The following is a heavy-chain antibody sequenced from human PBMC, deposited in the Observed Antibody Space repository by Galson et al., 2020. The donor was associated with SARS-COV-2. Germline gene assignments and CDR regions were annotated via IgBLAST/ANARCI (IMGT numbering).Heavy chain of an antibody. Sequence: GESLKISCAASGFTFSSYAMSWVRQAPGKGLEWVSVIYSGGSTYYADSVKGRFTISRDNSKNTLYLQMNSLRAEDTAVYYCAKDRELYYYDSSGYYLRLPHYFDYWGQGTLVTVSS. D-gene: IGHD3-22*01. CDR3: AKDRELYYYDSSGYYLRLPHYFDY. CDR1: GFTFSSYA. J-gene: IGHJ4*02. V-gene: IGHV3-23*03. CDR2: IYSGGST.